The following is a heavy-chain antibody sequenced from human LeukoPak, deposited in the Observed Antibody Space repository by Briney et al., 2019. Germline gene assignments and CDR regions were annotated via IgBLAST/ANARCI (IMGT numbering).Heavy chain of an antibody. CDR3: AREPVNNQGEDY. D-gene: IGHD3-16*01. CDR2: ISAYNGNT. Sequence: VASVNVSCKASGYTFTSYGMSWVRQAPGQGLEWMGWISAYNGNTNYAQKLQGRVTITTDTSTSPAYMDLRSLRSDDTAVYNCAREPVNNQGEDYWGQGTLVTVSS. CDR1: GYTFTSYG. V-gene: IGHV1-18*01. J-gene: IGHJ4*02.